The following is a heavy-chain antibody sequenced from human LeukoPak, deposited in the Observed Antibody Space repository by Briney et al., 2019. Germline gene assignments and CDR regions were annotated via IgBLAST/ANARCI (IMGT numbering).Heavy chain of an antibody. D-gene: IGHD6-13*01. CDR3: ARGAAGVFDY. CDR2: ISTGNNYI. CDR1: GLTLSSYS. V-gene: IGHV3-21*01. J-gene: IGHJ4*02. Sequence: SGGSLRLSCAASGLTLSSYSMNWVRQAPGKGLEWVSAISTGNNYIYYADSVKGRFTISRDNAKNSLYLQMNSLRAEDTAVYYCARGAAGVFDYWGQGTLVTVSS.